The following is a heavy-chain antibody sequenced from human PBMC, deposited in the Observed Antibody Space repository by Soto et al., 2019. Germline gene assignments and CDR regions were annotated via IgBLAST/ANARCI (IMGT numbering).Heavy chain of an antibody. CDR3: ASHYRRRGWEWATEPLFDY. CDR2: IYYSGST. CDR1: GDSITSYY. V-gene: IGHV4-59*01. D-gene: IGHD6-19*01. Sequence: SETLSLTCTVSGDSITSYYWSWIRQPPGKGLEWIGYIYYSGSTNYNPSLKSRVTISVDMSKNQFSLKLSSVTAADTAVYYCASHYRRRGWEWATEPLFDYWGQGTLVTVSS. J-gene: IGHJ4*02.